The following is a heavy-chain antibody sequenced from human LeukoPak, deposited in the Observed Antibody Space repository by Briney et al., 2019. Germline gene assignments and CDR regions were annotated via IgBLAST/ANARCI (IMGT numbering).Heavy chain of an antibody. V-gene: IGHV3-23*01. Sequence: PGGSLRLSCAASGFTVSSNYMSWVRQAPGKGLEWVSGISGSGGSTYYADSVKGRFTISRDNSKNTLYLQMNSLRAEDTAVYYCAKTRAGHNTFDYWGQGTLVTVSS. CDR3: AKTRAGHNTFDY. D-gene: IGHD6-13*01. CDR1: GFTVSSNY. J-gene: IGHJ4*02. CDR2: ISGSGGST.